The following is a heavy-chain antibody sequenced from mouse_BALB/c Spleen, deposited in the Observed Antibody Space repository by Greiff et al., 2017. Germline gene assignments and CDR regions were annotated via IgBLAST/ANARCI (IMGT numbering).Heavy chain of an antibody. CDR3: TRDYYGSSYVY. Sequence: QVQLKQPGAELVRPGASVKLSCKASGYTFTSYWINWVKQRPGQGLEWIGNIYPSDSYTNYNQKFKDKATLTVDKSSSTAYMQLSSPTSEDSAVYYCTRDYYGSSYVYWGQGTTLTVSS. V-gene: IGHV1-69*02. D-gene: IGHD1-1*01. CDR1: GYTFTSYW. CDR2: IYPSDSYT. J-gene: IGHJ2*01.